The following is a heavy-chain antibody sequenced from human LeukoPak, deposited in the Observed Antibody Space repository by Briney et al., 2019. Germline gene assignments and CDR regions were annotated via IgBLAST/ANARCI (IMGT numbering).Heavy chain of an antibody. Sequence: ASVKVSCKASGYTFINYGISWVRQAPGQGLEWMGWISAENGNTGYVENLQGRVTMTTDTSSSTVYMELRSLRPDDTAVYYCARGFRYYYDSSDAFDIWGQGTMVTVSS. CDR2: ISAENGNT. V-gene: IGHV1-18*01. CDR1: GYTFINYG. CDR3: ARGFRYYYDSSDAFDI. D-gene: IGHD3-22*01. J-gene: IGHJ3*02.